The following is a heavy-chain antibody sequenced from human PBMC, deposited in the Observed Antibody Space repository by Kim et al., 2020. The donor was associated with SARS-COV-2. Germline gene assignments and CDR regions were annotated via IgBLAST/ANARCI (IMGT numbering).Heavy chain of an antibody. CDR1: GFTFSGSA. Sequence: GGSLRLSCAASGFTFSGSAMHWVRQASGKGLEWVGRIRSKANSYATAYAASVKGRFTISRDDSKNTAYLQMNSLKTEDTAVYYCTRLPKYSGGYYYYGMDVWGQGTTVTVSS. CDR2: IRSKANSYAT. V-gene: IGHV3-73*01. D-gene: IGHD1-26*01. CDR3: TRLPKYSGGYYYYGMDV. J-gene: IGHJ6*02.